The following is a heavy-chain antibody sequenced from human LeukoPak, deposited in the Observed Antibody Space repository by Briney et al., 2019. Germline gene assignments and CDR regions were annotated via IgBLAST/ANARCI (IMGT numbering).Heavy chain of an antibody. D-gene: IGHD5-24*01. CDR2: IYYSGST. V-gene: IGHV4-59*01. CDR3: ARGLDDYDYYFDY. J-gene: IGHJ4*02. Sequence: SETLSLTCTVSGGSISSYYWSWIRQPPGKGLEWIGYIYYSGSTNYNPSLKSRVTISVDTSKTQFSLKLSSVTAADTAVYYCARGLDDYDYYFDYWGQGTLVTVSS. CDR1: GGSISSYY.